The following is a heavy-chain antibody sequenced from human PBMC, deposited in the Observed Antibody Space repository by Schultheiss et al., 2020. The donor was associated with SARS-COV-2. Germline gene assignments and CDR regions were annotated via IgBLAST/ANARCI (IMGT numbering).Heavy chain of an antibody. V-gene: IGHV3-21*01. CDR3: ARVAGGYSSSSPGDY. D-gene: IGHD6-6*01. Sequence: GGSLRLSCAASGFTVSSNYMSWVRQAPERGLEWVSSISSSSSYIYYADSVKGRFTISRDNSKNTLYLQMNSLRAEDTAVYYCARVAGGYSSSSPGDYWGQGTLVTVSS. CDR1: GFTVSSNY. J-gene: IGHJ4*02. CDR2: ISSSSSYI.